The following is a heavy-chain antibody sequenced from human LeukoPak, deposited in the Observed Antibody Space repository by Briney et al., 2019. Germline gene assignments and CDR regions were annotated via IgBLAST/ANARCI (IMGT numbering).Heavy chain of an antibody. CDR1: GFTFSSYE. CDR3: ARDYGDYRFDP. D-gene: IGHD4-17*01. CDR2: ISSSSSTI. V-gene: IGHV3-48*01. Sequence: GGSLRLSCAASGFTFSSYEMNWVRQAPGKGLEWVSYISSSSSTIYYADSVKGRFTISRDNAKNSLYLQMNSLRAEDTAVYYCARDYGDYRFDPWGQGTLVTVSS. J-gene: IGHJ5*02.